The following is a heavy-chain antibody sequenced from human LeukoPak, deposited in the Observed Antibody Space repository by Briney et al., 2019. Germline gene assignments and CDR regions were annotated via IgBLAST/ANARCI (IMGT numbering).Heavy chain of an antibody. CDR1: GFTFSDHY. V-gene: IGHV3-72*01. J-gene: IGHJ4*02. D-gene: IGHD6-13*01. Sequence: GGSLRLSRAASGFTFSDHYIDWVRQAPWRGLAWVGRIRNKAKSYTTEYAASVRGRFTISRDDSKNSLYLQMNSLKTEDTAVYYCARVVAAVGSYYFDCWGQGTLVTVSS. CDR2: IRNKAKSYTT. CDR3: ARVVAAVGSYYFDC.